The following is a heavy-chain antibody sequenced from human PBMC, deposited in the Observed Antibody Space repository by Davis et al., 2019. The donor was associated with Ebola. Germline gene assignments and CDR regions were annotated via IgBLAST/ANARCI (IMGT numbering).Heavy chain of an antibody. D-gene: IGHD1-26*01. CDR2: IFYSGST. V-gene: IGHV4-39*01. J-gene: IGHJ4*02. Sequence: SETLSLTCTVSGGSISSSSYYWGWIRQSPQKGLEWIGSIFYSGSTYHNPSLKSRVTISLDTSTNQFSVKLSSVTAADTAVYYCARHREIWELPSSIDYWGQGTLVTVSS. CDR1: GGSISSSSYY. CDR3: ARHREIWELPSSIDY.